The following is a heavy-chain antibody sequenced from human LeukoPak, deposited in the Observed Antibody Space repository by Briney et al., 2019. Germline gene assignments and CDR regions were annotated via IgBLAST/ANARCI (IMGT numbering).Heavy chain of an antibody. Sequence: PGGSLRLSCTASGFSVSSNFMSWVRQAPGKGLEWVSVLYSGANTYYADTVKGPFSISRANSKNTLYLQMNSLRADDTAVYYCARAVAYYYVSGNYYPGAFDVWGQRTMLTVSS. CDR3: ARAVAYYYVSGNYYPGAFDV. D-gene: IGHD3-10*01. J-gene: IGHJ3*01. V-gene: IGHV3-53*01. CDR1: GFSVSSNF. CDR2: LYSGANT.